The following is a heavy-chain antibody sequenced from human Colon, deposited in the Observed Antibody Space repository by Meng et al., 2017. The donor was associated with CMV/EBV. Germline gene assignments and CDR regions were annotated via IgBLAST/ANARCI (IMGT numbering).Heavy chain of an antibody. Sequence: HVSLVDSGDGVLWPAAQVNVSCKASGYSITGYDIHWVRQTPGQGLESRGCMDPPTRRTDYAQKFQGTGTMNRDTSISTADLELSRLTSDDTAVYYCASHSSYVWGSHHWGQGTLVTVSS. V-gene: IGHV1-2*02. CDR1: GYSITGYD. CDR2: MDPPTRRT. CDR3: ASHSSYVWGSHH. J-gene: IGHJ1*01. D-gene: IGHD3-16*01.